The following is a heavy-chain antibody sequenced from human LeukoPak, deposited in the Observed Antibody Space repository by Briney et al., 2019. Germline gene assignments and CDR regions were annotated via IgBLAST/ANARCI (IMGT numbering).Heavy chain of an antibody. V-gene: IGHV1-18*01. D-gene: IGHD5-18*01. CDR1: GYTFTSYG. Sequence: ASVKVSCKASGYTFTSYGISWVQQAPGQGLEWMGWISAYNGNTNYAQKFQGRVTITADESTSTAYMELSSLRSEDTAVYYCARADGQLRYYFDYWGQGTLVTVSS. J-gene: IGHJ4*02. CDR3: ARADGQLRYYFDY. CDR2: ISAYNGNT.